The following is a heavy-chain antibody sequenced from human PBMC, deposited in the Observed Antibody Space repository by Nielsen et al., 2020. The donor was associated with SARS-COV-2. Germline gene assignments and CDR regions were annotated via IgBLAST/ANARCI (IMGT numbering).Heavy chain of an antibody. D-gene: IGHD4-23*01. CDR2: TYYRSKWYN. V-gene: IGHV6-1*01. J-gene: IGHJ6*03. Sequence: SETLSLTCAISGDNVSSSSAAWNWIRQSPSRGLEWLGRTYYRSKWYNDYAVSVKSRITINPDTSKNQFSLHLNSVTPEDTAVYYCARARGAYGGYYYYYYTDVWGKGTTVTVSS. CDR3: ARARGAYGGYYYYYYTDV. CDR1: GDNVSSSSAA.